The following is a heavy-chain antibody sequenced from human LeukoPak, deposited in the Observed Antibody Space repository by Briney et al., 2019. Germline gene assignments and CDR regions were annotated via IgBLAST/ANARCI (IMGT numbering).Heavy chain of an antibody. Sequence: GGSLRLSCAASGFTFRTYEMNWVRQAPGKGLEWVSYISSGGSTLFYADSVKGRFTISRDNAKNSLYLQMNSLRAEDTAVYYCARIHGPGGQYYYGMDVWGQGTTVTISS. CDR2: ISSGGSTL. CDR1: GFTFRTYE. V-gene: IGHV3-48*03. J-gene: IGHJ6*02. CDR3: ARIHGPGGQYYYGMDV. D-gene: IGHD3-16*01.